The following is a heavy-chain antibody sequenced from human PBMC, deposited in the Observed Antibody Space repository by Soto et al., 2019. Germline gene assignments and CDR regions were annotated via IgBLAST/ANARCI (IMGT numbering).Heavy chain of an antibody. CDR3: AGAGDDCSNTNCYMIDY. J-gene: IGHJ4*02. Sequence: ASVKVSCKASGYTFTSYAIHWVRQAPGQRLEWMGWINAGNGNTKYSQKFQGRITITRGTSASTAYMELSSLRSEDAAVYYCAGAGDDCSNTNCYMIDYWGQGTLATVSS. CDR2: INAGNGNT. V-gene: IGHV1-3*01. CDR1: GYTFTSYA. D-gene: IGHD2-2*02.